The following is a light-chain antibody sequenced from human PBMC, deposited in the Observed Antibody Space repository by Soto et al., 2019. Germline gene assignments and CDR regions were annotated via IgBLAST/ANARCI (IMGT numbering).Light chain of an antibody. V-gene: IGKV3-15*01. CDR1: QSVSSN. J-gene: IGKJ2*01. CDR3: QQYDTWPPYT. CDR2: GAS. Sequence: EIVMTQSPATLSVSPGERATLSCRASQSVSSNLAWYQHKPGQAPRLLIYGASTRATGIPARFSGSGSGTDFTLTISSLQSEDFAVYYCQQYDTWPPYTFGPGTKLEIK.